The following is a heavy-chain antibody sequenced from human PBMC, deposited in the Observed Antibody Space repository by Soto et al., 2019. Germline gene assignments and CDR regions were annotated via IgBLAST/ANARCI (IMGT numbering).Heavy chain of an antibody. J-gene: IGHJ4*02. CDR1: GFTFSSYA. CDR2: ISGSGGST. CDR3: AKDIRGSGGQSDY. D-gene: IGHD3-10*01. Sequence: EVQLLESGGGLVQPGGSLRLSCAASGFTFSSYAMSWVRQAPGKGLEWVSAISGSGGSTYYADSVKGRFTISRDNSKNTLYLEMNSLRAEDTAVYYCAKDIRGSGGQSDYWGQGTLVTVSS. V-gene: IGHV3-23*01.